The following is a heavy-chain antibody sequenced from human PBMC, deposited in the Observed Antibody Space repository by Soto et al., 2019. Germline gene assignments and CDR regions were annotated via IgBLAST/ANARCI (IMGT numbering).Heavy chain of an antibody. CDR3: AREEIVVVPAATNWFDP. CDR2: IYYSGST. D-gene: IGHD2-2*01. Sequence: SETLSLTCTVSGGSISSSSYYWGWIRQPPGKGLEWIGSIYYSGSTYYNPSLKSRVTISVDTSKKQFYLKLSSVTAADTAVYYCAREEIVVVPAATNWFDPWGQGTLVTVSS. V-gene: IGHV4-39*01. J-gene: IGHJ5*02. CDR1: GGSISSSSYY.